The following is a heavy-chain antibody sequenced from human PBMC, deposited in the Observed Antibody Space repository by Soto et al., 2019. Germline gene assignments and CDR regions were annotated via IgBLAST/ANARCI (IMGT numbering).Heavy chain of an antibody. CDR1: GGSISSYY. D-gene: IGHD3-3*01. Sequence: TSETLSLTCTVSGGSISSYYWSWIRQPPGKGLEWIGYIYYSGSTNYNPSLKSRVTISVDTSKNQFSLKLSSVTAADTAVYYCARDNYDFWGGYPYGMDVWGQGTTVTVSS. V-gene: IGHV4-59*01. CDR2: IYYSGST. J-gene: IGHJ6*02. CDR3: ARDNYDFWGGYPYGMDV.